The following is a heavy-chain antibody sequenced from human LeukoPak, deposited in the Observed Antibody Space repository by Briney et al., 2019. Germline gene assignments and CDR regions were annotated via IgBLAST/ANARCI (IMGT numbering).Heavy chain of an antibody. Sequence: PGGSLRLSCAASGLTFSSYAMSWVRQAPGEGLECVSVLSGSGGSTFYADPGKGRFTISKDNSKNTLDPQMNSLRAEDTAVYYCAKNSSGWGGHFDLWGRGTLVSVSS. CDR3: AKNSSGWGGHFDL. V-gene: IGHV3-23*01. D-gene: IGHD6-19*01. CDR1: GLTFSSYA. CDR2: LSGSGGST. J-gene: IGHJ2*01.